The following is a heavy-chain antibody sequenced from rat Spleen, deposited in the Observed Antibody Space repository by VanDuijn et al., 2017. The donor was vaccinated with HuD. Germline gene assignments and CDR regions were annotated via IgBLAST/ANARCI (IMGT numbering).Heavy chain of an antibody. CDR3: ARDGIRGTGTYLDF. D-gene: IGHD4-3*01. CDR2: INEDGSTM. V-gene: IGHV4-2*01. J-gene: IGHJ2*01. Sequence: EVKLVESGGGLVQPGRSLQVSCAASGFNFNDYWMGWVRQAPGKGLEWIGEINEDGSTMNYTPSLKDKFTISRDNAQNTLYLQMSKLGSEDTAIYFCARDGIRGTGTYLDFWGQGVMVTVSS. CDR1: GFNFNDYW.